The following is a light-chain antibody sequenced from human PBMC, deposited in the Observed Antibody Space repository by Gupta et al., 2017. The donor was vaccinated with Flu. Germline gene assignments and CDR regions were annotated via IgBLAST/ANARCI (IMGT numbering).Light chain of an antibody. CDR3: AAWDGSRNGWV. V-gene: IGLV1-44*01. CDR1: NYNNGSKS. J-gene: IGLJ3*02. Sequence: SGSNYNNGSKSGNGYQQSPGTSPKVVVDDSKQRPSGIPERFSGAKSGTSGTLVISRLEAEDEANYYCAAWDGSRNGWVFGGGTKLTVL. CDR2: DSK.